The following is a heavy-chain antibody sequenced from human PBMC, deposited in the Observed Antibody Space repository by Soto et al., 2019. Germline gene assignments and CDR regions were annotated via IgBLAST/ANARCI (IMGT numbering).Heavy chain of an antibody. CDR3: ARSILTGYYNFSGDYFDY. J-gene: IGHJ4*02. D-gene: IGHD3-9*01. Sequence: SETLSLTCTVSGGSISSGGYYWSWIRQHPGKGLEWIGYIYYSGSTYYNPSLKSRVTISVDTSKNQFSLKLSSVTAADTAVYYCARSILTGYYNFSGDYFDYWGQGTLVTVSS. CDR1: GGSISSGGYY. V-gene: IGHV4-31*03. CDR2: IYYSGST.